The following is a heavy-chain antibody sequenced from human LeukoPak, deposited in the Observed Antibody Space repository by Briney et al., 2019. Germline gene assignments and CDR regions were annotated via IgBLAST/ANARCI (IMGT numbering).Heavy chain of an antibody. J-gene: IGHJ3*02. CDR1: GYSISSGYY. CDR2: IYHSGST. V-gene: IGHV4-38-2*01. D-gene: IGHD3-16*02. Sequence: SETLSLTCAVSGYSISSGYYWGLIRPPPGKGLELIGSIYHSGSTYYNPSLKSRVTISVDTSKNQFSLKLSSVTAADTAVYYCARPRNDYDYVWGSYRANDAFDIWGQGTMVTVSS. CDR3: ARPRNDYDYVWGSYRANDAFDI.